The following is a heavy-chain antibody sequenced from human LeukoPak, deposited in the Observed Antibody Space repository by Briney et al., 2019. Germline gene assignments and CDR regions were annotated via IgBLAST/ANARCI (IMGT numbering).Heavy chain of an antibody. J-gene: IGHJ6*02. CDR2: ISWDGGST. CDR3: AKGEVVRGRFYGMDV. Sequence: GGSLRLSCAASGFTFDDYTMHWVRQAPGKGLEWVSLISWDGGSTYYVNSVKGRFTISRDNSKNSLYLQMNSLRTEDTALYYCAKGEVVRGRFYGMDVWGQGTTVTVSS. D-gene: IGHD3-10*01. CDR1: GFTFDDYT. V-gene: IGHV3-43*01.